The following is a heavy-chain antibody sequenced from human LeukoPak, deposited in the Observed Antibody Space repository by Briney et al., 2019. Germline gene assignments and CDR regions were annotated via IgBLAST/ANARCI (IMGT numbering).Heavy chain of an antibody. CDR3: ARSLVWRHWFDP. V-gene: IGHV1-2*02. J-gene: IGHJ5*02. CDR2: INPNSGGT. Sequence: GASVKVSCKASGYTFTGYYMHWVRQAPGQGLEWMGWINPNSGGTNYAQKFQGRVTMTRDTSISTAYMELSRLRFDDTAVYYCARSLVWRHWFDPWGQGTLVTVYS. CDR1: GYTFTGYY. D-gene: IGHD6-13*01.